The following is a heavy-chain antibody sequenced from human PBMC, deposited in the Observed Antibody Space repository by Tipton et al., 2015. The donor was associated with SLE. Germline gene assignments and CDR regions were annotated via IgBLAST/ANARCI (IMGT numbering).Heavy chain of an antibody. CDR1: GFTFSSFA. CDR2: ISYDGSNK. J-gene: IGHJ4*02. Sequence: SLRLSCAASGFTFSSFAMRWVRQAPGKGLEWVAVISYDGSNKYYADSVKGRFTISRDNSKNTLYLQMNSLRAEDTAVYYCAREGFYRDGYLDYWGQGTLVTVSS. V-gene: IGHV3-30-3*01. D-gene: IGHD5-24*01. CDR3: AREGFYRDGYLDY.